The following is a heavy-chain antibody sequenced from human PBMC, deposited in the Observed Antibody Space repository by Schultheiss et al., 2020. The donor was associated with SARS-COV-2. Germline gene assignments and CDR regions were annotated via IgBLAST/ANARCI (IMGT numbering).Heavy chain of an antibody. J-gene: IGHJ4*02. V-gene: IGHV3-30*07. Sequence: GGSLRLSCAASGFTFSSYAMHWVRQAPGKGLEWVAVISYDGSNKYYADSVKGRFTISRDNSKNTLYLQMNSLRAEDTAVYYCARILYSNNPNYWGQGTLVTVSS. CDR1: GFTFSSYA. CDR3: ARILYSNNPNY. D-gene: IGHD6-13*01. CDR2: ISYDGSNK.